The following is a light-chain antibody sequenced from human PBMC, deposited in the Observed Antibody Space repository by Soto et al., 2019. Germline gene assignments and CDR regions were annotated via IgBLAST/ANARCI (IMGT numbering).Light chain of an antibody. CDR2: EGS. CDR1: SSDVGSYNL. V-gene: IGLV2-23*01. CDR3: CSYAGRSTLV. Sequence: QSALTQPASVSGSRGQSITISCTGSSSDVGSYNLVSWHQQYPGKAPKLMIYEGSKRPSGVSNRFSGSKSGNTASLTISGLQAEDEADYYCCSYAGRSTLVFGGGTKVTVL. J-gene: IGLJ3*02.